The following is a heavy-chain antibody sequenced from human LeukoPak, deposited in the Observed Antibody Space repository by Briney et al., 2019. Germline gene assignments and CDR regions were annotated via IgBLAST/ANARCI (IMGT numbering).Heavy chain of an antibody. J-gene: IGHJ5*02. V-gene: IGHV3-7*01. Sequence: GGSLRLSCAASGFTFSGDGMTWGREAPGQGREWGANLRPDGSDKYYADSVKGRFTISRDNAKNSLYLQMNGLRADDTAIYYCARDAYDDASESWGQGTLVTVSS. CDR3: ARDAYDDASES. CDR1: GFTFSGDG. CDR2: LRPDGSDK. D-gene: IGHD3-3*01.